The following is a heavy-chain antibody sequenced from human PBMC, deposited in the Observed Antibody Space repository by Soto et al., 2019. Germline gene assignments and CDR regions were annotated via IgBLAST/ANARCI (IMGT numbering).Heavy chain of an antibody. V-gene: IGHV3-30*03. CDR1: GFTFSSYG. Sequence: QVQLVESGGGVVQPGRSLRISCAASGFTFSSYGMHWVRQAPGKGLEWVAVISYDGSNKYYADSVKGRFTISRDNSKNTLYLQMNSLRAEDTAVYYCALDYGDYFDYWGQGTLVTVSS. J-gene: IGHJ4*02. CDR2: ISYDGSNK. CDR3: ALDYGDYFDY. D-gene: IGHD4-17*01.